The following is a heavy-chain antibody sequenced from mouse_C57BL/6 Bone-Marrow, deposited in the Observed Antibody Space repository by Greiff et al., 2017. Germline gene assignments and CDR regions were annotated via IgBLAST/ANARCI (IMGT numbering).Heavy chain of an antibody. Sequence: VLLQQSGAELVKPGASVKFSCTASGFNIKDYYMHWVKQRTEQGLEWIGRIDPEDGEPKYASKVQGKATITADKYSNRAYLQISSLTSEDTAVYYCALYYKGYWGQGTTLTVSS. D-gene: IGHD2-1*01. CDR3: ALYYKGY. CDR2: IDPEDGEP. CDR1: GFNIKDYY. V-gene: IGHV14-2*01. J-gene: IGHJ2*01.